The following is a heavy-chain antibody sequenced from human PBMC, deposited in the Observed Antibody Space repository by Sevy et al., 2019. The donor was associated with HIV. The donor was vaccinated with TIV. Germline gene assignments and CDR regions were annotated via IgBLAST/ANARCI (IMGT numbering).Heavy chain of an antibody. CDR1: GFMFSRYG. CDR2: ISHDGSDK. CDR3: ANSRGRYEGSSWLYYYYIMDV. V-gene: IGHV3-30*18. D-gene: IGHD6-13*01. Sequence: GGSLRLSCVASGFMFSRYGMHWAHQAPGKGLEWVAVISHDGSDKEYADSVKGRFTISRDNSKDTVYLQMNSLRLEDTAVYYCANSRGRYEGSSWLYYYYIMDVWGQGTTVTVSS. J-gene: IGHJ6*02.